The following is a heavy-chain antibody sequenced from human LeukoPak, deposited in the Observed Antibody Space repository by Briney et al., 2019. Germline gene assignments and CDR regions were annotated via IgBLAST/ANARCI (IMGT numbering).Heavy chain of an antibody. V-gene: IGHV3-11*01. Sequence: GGSLRLSCAASGFTFSDYYMSWIRQAPGKGLEWVSYISSSGSTIYYADSVKGRFTISRDNAKNSLYLQMNSLRAEDTAVYYCARKKITGTTAMGFDYWGQGTLVTVSS. CDR1: GFTFSDYY. D-gene: IGHD1-7*01. J-gene: IGHJ4*02. CDR2: ISSSGSTI. CDR3: ARKKITGTTAMGFDY.